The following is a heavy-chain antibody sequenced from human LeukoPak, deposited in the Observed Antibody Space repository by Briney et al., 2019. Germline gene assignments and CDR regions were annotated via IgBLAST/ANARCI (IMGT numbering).Heavy chain of an antibody. V-gene: IGHV1-2*02. Sequence: GASVKVSCKASGYTFTGYYIHWVRQAPGQGLEWMGWINPNSGGTNYAQKFQGRVTMTRDTSISTAYMELRSLRSDDTAVYYCARLGILSGRPDYWGQGTLVTVSS. CDR3: ARLGILSGRPDY. CDR1: GYTFTGYY. D-gene: IGHD3-10*01. J-gene: IGHJ4*02. CDR2: INPNSGGT.